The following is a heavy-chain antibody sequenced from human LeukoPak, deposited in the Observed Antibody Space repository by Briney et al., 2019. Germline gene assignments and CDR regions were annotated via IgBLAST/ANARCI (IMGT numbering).Heavy chain of an antibody. CDR1: GGSISSSSYY. J-gene: IGHJ6*03. V-gene: IGHV4-39*07. CDR3: ARDQGYYYYYMDV. CDR2: IYYSGST. Sequence: SETLSLTCTVSGGSISSSSYYWGWIRQPPGKGLEWIGSIYYSGSTYYNLSLKSRVTISVDTSKNQFSLKLSSVTAADTAVYYCARDQGYYYYYMDVWGKGTTVTVSS.